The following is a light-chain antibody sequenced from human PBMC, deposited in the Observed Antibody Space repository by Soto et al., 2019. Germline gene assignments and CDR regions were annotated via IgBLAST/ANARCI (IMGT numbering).Light chain of an antibody. J-gene: IGLJ2*01. Sequence: QLVLTQPPSVSGAPGQRVTISCTGSSSNIGAAYDVHWYRHLPGAAPKLLLSGHSHRPSGVPDRLSGSKSGTSASLAITGLQAEDEADYYCQSYDSGLVGLIFGAGTKLTVL. V-gene: IGLV1-40*01. CDR3: QSYDSGLVGLI. CDR1: SSNIGAAYD. CDR2: GHS.